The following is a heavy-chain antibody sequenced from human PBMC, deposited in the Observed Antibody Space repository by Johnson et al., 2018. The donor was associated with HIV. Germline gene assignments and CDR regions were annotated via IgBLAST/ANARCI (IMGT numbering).Heavy chain of an antibody. CDR3: AHGVVVAATRAFDI. CDR2: IYSGGNA. V-gene: IGHV3-53*01. D-gene: IGHD2-15*01. J-gene: IGHJ3*02. Sequence: VQLVESGGGVVQPGGSLRLSCAASGFSVTTDYMNWVRQAPGKGLEWVSLIYSGGNADYADSVKGRFTITRDNSKNTLYLQMNSLRVEDTAVYYCAHGVVVAATRAFDIWGQGTMVTVSS. CDR1: GFSVTTDY.